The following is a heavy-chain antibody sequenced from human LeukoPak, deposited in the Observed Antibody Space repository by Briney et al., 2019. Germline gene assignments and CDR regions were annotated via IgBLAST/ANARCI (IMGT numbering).Heavy chain of an antibody. CDR3: ATYTHWVAGDV. V-gene: IGHV3-7*01. Sequence: GGSLRLSCAASGFTASDSWMSWVRHAPGKGLEWVANMNQDGSAKGYVDSVKGRFTISRDNARNSLYLQMSSLRPEDTAVYYCATYTHWVAGDVWGQGTTVTVSS. CDR1: GFTASDSW. J-gene: IGHJ6*02. D-gene: IGHD3-16*01. CDR2: MNQDGSAK.